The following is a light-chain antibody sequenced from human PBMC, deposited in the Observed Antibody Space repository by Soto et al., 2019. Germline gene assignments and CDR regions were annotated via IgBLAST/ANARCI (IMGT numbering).Light chain of an antibody. CDR2: GAS. Sequence: IVLTQSPGTLSLSPGERATLSCRVSQNIGTYLAWYQHKPGQAPSVLIFGASTRANGVPDRFSGSGSGTAFTLTISRLEPADFAVYYCQQYGYSPRWTFGQGTKVEIK. CDR1: QNIGTY. CDR3: QQYGYSPRWT. J-gene: IGKJ1*01. V-gene: IGKV3-20*01.